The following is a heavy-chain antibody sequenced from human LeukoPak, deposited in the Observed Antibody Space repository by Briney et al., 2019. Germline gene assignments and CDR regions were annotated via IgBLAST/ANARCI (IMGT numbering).Heavy chain of an antibody. CDR3: ARALSRGIMDY. CDR1: GGSFSGYY. V-gene: IGHV4-34*01. CDR2: INHSGST. J-gene: IGHJ4*02. Sequence: PSETLSLTCAVYGGSFSGYYWSWIRQPPGKGLGWIGEINHSGSTNYNPSLKSRVTISVDTSKNQFSLKLSSVTAADTAVYYCARALSRGIMDYWGQGTLVTVSS. D-gene: IGHD3-16*01.